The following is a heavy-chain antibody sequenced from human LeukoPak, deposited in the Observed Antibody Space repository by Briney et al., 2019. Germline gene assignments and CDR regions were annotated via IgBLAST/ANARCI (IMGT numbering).Heavy chain of an antibody. J-gene: IGHJ5*02. CDR1: GGSISSYY. CDR3: ARVVPAPRNWFDP. V-gene: IGHV4-59*01. CDR2: IYYSGST. Sequence: SETLSLTCTVSGGSISSYYWSWIRQPPGKGLEWIGYIYYSGSTNYNPSLKRRVTISVDTSKNQFSLKLSSVTAADTAVYYCARVVPAPRNWFDPWGQGTLVTVSS. D-gene: IGHD2-2*01.